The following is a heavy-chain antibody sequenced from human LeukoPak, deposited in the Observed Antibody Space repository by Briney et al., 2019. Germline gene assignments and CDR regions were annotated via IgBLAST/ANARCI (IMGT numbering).Heavy chain of an antibody. V-gene: IGHV3-23*01. D-gene: IGHD6-13*01. J-gene: IGHJ5*02. Sequence: GGSLRLSCAASGFTFSSYAMSWVRQAPGKGLEWGSAISGSGGSTYYADSVKGRFTISRDNSKNTLYLQMNSLRAEDTAVYYCAKDHNSWYSLPRWFDPWGQGTLVTVSS. CDR2: ISGSGGST. CDR1: GFTFSSYA. CDR3: AKDHNSWYSLPRWFDP.